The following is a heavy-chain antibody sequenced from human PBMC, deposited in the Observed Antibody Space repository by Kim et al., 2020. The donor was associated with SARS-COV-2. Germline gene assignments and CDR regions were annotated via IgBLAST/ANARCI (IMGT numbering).Heavy chain of an antibody. CDR2: TYFRSKWIH. J-gene: IGHJ4*02. D-gene: IGHD6-6*01. CDR1: GDSVSSNAPA. Sequence: SQTLSLTCAISGDSVSSNAPAWDWIRQSPSRGLEWLGRTYFRSKWIHDYAVSLRSRMTINPDTSKNQFSLHLNSVTPEDTAVYYCVRASGISYDYWGQG. V-gene: IGHV6-1*01. CDR3: VRASGISYDY.